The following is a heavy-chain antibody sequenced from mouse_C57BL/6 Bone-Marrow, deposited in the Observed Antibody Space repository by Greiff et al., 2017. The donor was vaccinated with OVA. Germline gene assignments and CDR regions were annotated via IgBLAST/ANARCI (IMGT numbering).Heavy chain of an antibody. J-gene: IGHJ2*01. CDR1: GYTFTSYW. D-gene: IGHD1-1*01. Sequence: QVQLKESGAELVKPGASVKMSCKASGYTFTSYWITWVKQRPGQGLEWIGDIYPGSGSTNYNEKFKSKATLTVDTSSSTAYMQLSSLTSEDSAVYYCAPHYYGSSYFDYWGQGTTLTVSS. CDR2: IYPGSGST. CDR3: APHYYGSSYFDY. V-gene: IGHV1-55*01.